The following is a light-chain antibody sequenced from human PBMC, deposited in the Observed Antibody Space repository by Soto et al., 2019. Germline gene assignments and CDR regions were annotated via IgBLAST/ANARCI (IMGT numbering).Light chain of an antibody. V-gene: IGLV2-23*02. CDR2: EVS. CDR3: SAYAGRSTVV. Sequence: QSALTQPASVSGSPGQSITISCTGTSSDVGSYNLVSWYQQHPGKAPKLRIFEVSARPSGVSNRFSGSKSDNTASLTISGLQAEDEGDYYCSAYAGRSTVVFGGGTQLTVL. J-gene: IGLJ2*01. CDR1: SSDVGSYNL.